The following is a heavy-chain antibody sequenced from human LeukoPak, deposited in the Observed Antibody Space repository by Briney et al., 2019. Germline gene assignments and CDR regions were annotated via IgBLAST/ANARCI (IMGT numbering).Heavy chain of an antibody. J-gene: IGHJ4*02. V-gene: IGHV3-23*01. Sequence: PGGSLRLSCAASGFSVSNTYMSWVRQAPGKGLEWVSAISGSGGSTYYADSVKGRLTISRDNSKNTLYLQMNSLRAEDTAVYYCVKRPVVGGTMGKYFDHWGQGTLVTVSA. D-gene: IGHD1-26*01. CDR1: GFSVSNTY. CDR2: ISGSGGST. CDR3: VKRPVVGGTMGKYFDH.